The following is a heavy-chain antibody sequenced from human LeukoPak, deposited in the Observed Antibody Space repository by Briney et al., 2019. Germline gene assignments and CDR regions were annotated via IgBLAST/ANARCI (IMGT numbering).Heavy chain of an antibody. V-gene: IGHV3-7*01. D-gene: IGHD3-22*01. CDR2: INEDGSEK. CDR1: GSTFSNYW. CDR3: ARGPRYYYDSRGYSYFDY. Sequence: PGRSLRLSCAASGSTFSNYWMSWVRQAPGKGLEWVANINEDGSEKSYVDSVKGRFTISRDTAKNSLYLQMNSLRAEDTAVYYCARGPRYYYDSRGYSYFDYWGQGTLVTVSS. J-gene: IGHJ4*02.